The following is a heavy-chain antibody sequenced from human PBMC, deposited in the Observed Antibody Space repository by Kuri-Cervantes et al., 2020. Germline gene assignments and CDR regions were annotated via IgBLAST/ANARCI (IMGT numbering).Heavy chain of an antibody. CDR2: IYYSGST. J-gene: IGHJ4*02. CDR1: GGSISSSSYY. D-gene: IGHD2-15*01. Sequence: SETLSLTCTVSGGSISSSSYYWGWIRQPPGKGLEWIGSIYYSGSTYYNPSLKSRVTISVDTSKNQFSLKLSSVTAADTAVYYCARGNLVCSGGSCYSGPVDYWGQGTLVTGSS. CDR3: ARGNLVCSGGSCYSGPVDY. V-gene: IGHV4-39*01.